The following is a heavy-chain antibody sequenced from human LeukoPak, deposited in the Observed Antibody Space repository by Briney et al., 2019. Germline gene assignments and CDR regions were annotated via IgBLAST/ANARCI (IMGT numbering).Heavy chain of an antibody. CDR2: ISGSGGST. CDR3: AKVGSGYYYVSHFDY. J-gene: IGHJ4*02. CDR1: GFTFSSYA. V-gene: IGHV3-23*01. Sequence: GGSLRLSCAASGFTFSSYAMSWVRQAPGKGLEWVSAISGSGGSTYYADSVKGRFTISRDNSKNTLYLQMNSLRAEDTAVYYCAKVGSGYYYVSHFDYWGQGTLVTVSS. D-gene: IGHD3-22*01.